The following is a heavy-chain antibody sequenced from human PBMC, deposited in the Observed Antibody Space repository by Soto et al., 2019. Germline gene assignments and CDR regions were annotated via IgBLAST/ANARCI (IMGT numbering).Heavy chain of an antibody. CDR1: GFTVSSKY. V-gene: IGHV3-53*01. D-gene: IGHD3-16*01. Sequence: GGSLRLSCAISGFTVSSKYLNWVRQAPGKGLEWVSSISSGDNTYYADSVKGRFTISRDNSKNTLSLQMNSLRVEDSAVYYCVPRKGDPFTWGPGTLVTVSS. CDR2: ISSGDNT. CDR3: VPRKGDPFT. J-gene: IGHJ4*02.